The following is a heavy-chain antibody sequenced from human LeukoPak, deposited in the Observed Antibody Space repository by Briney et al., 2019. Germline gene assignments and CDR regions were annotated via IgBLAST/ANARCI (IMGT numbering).Heavy chain of an antibody. Sequence: GGSLRLSCLTSGFTFSTNAMGWVRQAPGRGLEWISGISGSGASTYYADSVTGRFTISRDNSRNTLYLQMNSLRGDDTAVYYCAKDVGKWESLHFFDYWGQGTLVTVSS. V-gene: IGHV3-23*01. CDR2: ISGSGAST. CDR1: GFTFSTNA. D-gene: IGHD1-26*01. J-gene: IGHJ4*02. CDR3: AKDVGKWESLHFFDY.